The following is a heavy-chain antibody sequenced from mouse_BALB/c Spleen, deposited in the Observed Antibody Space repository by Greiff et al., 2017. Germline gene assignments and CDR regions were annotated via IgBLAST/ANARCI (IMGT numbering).Heavy chain of an antibody. CDR3: ARDGDNGSSHWYFDV. CDR2: ISSGGSYT. CDR1: GFTFSSYA. Sequence: EVKLVESGGGLVKPGGSLKLSCAASGFTFSSYAMSWVRQSPEKRLEWVAEISSGGSYTYYPDTVTGRFTISRDNAKNTLYLEMSSLRSEDTAMYSCARDGDNGSSHWYFDVWGAGTTVTVSS. D-gene: IGHD1-1*01. J-gene: IGHJ1*01. V-gene: IGHV5-9-4*01.